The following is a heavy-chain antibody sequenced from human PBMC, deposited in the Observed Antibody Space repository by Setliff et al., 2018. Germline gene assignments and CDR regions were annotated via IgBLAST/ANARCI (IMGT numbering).Heavy chain of an antibody. CDR2: ISSSSSYI. J-gene: IGHJ1*01. Sequence: GGSLRLSCAASGFTFSSYSMNWVRQAPGKGLEWVSSISSSSSYIYYADSVKGRFTISRDNAKNSLYLQMNSLRAEDTAVYYCAKDTSQIVVVITFQHWGQGTLVTVSS. D-gene: IGHD3-22*01. CDR1: GFTFSSYS. CDR3: AKDTSQIVVVITFQH. V-gene: IGHV3-21*01.